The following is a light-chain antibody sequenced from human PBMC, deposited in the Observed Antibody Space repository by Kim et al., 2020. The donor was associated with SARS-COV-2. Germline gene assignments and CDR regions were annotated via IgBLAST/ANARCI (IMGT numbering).Light chain of an antibody. V-gene: IGLV3-1*01. CDR3: QAWDSSTVV. Sequence: GSPGQTASITCTGDKMGDKYACWYQQKPGQAPVLVIYQDSKWPSGIPERFSGSNSGNAATLTISGTQAMDEADYYCQAWDSSTVVFGGGTQLTVL. J-gene: IGLJ2*01. CDR1: KMGDKY. CDR2: QDS.